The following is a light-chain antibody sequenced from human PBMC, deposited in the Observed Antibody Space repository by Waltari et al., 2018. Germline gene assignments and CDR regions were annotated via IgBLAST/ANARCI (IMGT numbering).Light chain of an antibody. CDR1: QSVLSSSNNKNY. J-gene: IGKJ2*01. V-gene: IGKV4-1*01. CDR2: WAS. Sequence: DIVMTQSPDSLAVSLGERATINCKSSQSVLSSSNNKNYLGWYQQKQGQPPKLLISWASTRESGVPDRFSGSGSGRDFTLTISSLQAEDVAVYYCQQCYSFPYTFGQGTKLEIK. CDR3: QQCYSFPYT.